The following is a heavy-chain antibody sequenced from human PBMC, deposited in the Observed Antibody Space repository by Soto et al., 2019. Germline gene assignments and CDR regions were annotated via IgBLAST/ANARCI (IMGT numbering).Heavy chain of an antibody. J-gene: IGHJ6*02. CDR2: ISYDGSNK. CDR3: AKDHGSSWYVGYYYYGMDV. V-gene: IGHV3-30*18. Sequence: GWSLRLSCSASVFTFSSYGMHWFRQAPGEGLEWVAVISYDGSNKYYADSVKGRFTISRDNSKNTLYLQMNSLRAEDTAVYYCAKDHGSSWYVGYYYYGMDVWGQGTTVTVSS. CDR1: VFTFSSYG. D-gene: IGHD6-13*01.